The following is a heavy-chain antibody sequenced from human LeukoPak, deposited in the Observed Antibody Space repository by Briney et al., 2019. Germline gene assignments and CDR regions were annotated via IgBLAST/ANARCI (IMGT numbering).Heavy chain of an antibody. Sequence: GGSLRLSCAPSGFTFSSYSMNWVRQAPGKGLEWVSSISSSSSYIYYADSVKGRFTISRDNAKNSLYLQMNSLRAEDTAVYYCAREPRGGAVPAAMPPDAFDIWGQGTMVTVSS. CDR3: AREPRGGAVPAAMPPDAFDI. V-gene: IGHV3-21*01. J-gene: IGHJ3*02. CDR2: ISSSSSYI. D-gene: IGHD2-2*01. CDR1: GFTFSSYS.